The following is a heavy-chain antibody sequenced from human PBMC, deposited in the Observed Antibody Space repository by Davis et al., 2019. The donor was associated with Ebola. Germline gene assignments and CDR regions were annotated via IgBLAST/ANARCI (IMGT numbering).Heavy chain of an antibody. Sequence: WGSLRLSCTVSGITFSRYSMHWVRQAPGKGLVWLTDIPYDGRYESYAESVKGRFTISRDNSKSTLYLQMNSLRLEDTAVYYCVRDYNDGIGRFDYWGQGTLVTVSS. CDR3: VRDYNDGIGRFDY. CDR1: GITFSRYS. J-gene: IGHJ4*02. CDR2: IPYDGRYE. V-gene: IGHV3-30*04. D-gene: IGHD3-16*01.